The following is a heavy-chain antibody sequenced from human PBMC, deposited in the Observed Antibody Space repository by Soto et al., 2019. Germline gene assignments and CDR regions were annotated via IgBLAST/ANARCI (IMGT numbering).Heavy chain of an antibody. D-gene: IGHD3-10*01. CDR3: ARLVVRGVMTNVYYYYYMDV. Sequence: ASVKVSCKASGYTFTSYGISWVRQAPGQGLEWMGWISAYNGNTNYAQKLQGRVTMTTDTSTSTAYMELRSLRSDDTAVYYCARLVVRGVMTNVYYYYYMDVWGKGTTVTVSS. J-gene: IGHJ6*03. CDR2: ISAYNGNT. CDR1: GYTFTSYG. V-gene: IGHV1-18*01.